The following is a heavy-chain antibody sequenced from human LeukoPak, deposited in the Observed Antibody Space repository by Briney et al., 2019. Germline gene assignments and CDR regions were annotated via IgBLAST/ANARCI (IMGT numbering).Heavy chain of an antibody. CDR3: ARHKSGYGAEHAFDI. CDR2: IHYSGIT. Sequence: SETLSLTCTVSGGSISSYYWSWIRQPPGKGLEYIGYIHYSGITNYNPSLKSRVTVSVDTSNKQFSLKLSSVTAADTALHYCARHKSGYGAEHAFDIWGQGTMVTVSS. D-gene: IGHD5-12*01. CDR1: GGSISSYY. J-gene: IGHJ3*02. V-gene: IGHV4-59*08.